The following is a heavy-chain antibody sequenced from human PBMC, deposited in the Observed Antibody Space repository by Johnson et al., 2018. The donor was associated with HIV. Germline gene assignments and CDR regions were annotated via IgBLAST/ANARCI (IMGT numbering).Heavy chain of an antibody. CDR3: AKDFVAFWGRPADAFDI. Sequence: QVQLVESGGGVVQPGRSLRLSCVASGFTFRSYGMHWVRQAPGKGLEWVAFVSYDGTNEFYADSVKGRFTVSRDSSKNTLYLQMNSLRVEDTAVYYCAKDFVAFWGRPADAFDIWGQGTMVTVSS. V-gene: IGHV3-30*18. J-gene: IGHJ3*02. D-gene: IGHD3-16*01. CDR1: GFTFRSYG. CDR2: VSYDGTNE.